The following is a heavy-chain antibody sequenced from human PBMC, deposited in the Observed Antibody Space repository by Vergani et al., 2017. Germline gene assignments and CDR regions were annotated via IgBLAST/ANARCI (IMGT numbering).Heavy chain of an antibody. CDR3: ATSPSLCSSTSCQRETNNWFDP. V-gene: IGHV5-51*01. CDR2: IYPGDSDT. D-gene: IGHD2-2*01. J-gene: IGHJ5*02. CDR1: GYSFTSYW. Sequence: EVQLVQSGAEVKKPGESLKISCKGSGYSFTSYWIGWVRQMPGKGLEWMGIIYPGDSDTRYSPSFQGQVTISADKSISTAYLQWSSLKASDTAMYYCATSPSLCSSTSCQRETNNWFDPWGQGTLVTVSS.